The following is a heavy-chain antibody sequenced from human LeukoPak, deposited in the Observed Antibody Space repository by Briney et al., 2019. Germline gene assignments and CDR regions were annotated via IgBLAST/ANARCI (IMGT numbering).Heavy chain of an antibody. CDR3: ARAYSSSRRWFDP. D-gene: IGHD6-6*01. V-gene: IGHV4-30-2*01. CDR1: GGSISSGGYY. J-gene: IGHJ5*02. CDR2: IYHSGST. Sequence: KTSETLSLTCTVSGGSISSGGYYWSWIRQPPGKGLEWIGYIYHSGSTYYNPSLKSRVTISVDRSKNQFSLKLSSVTAADTAVYYCARAYSSSRRWFDPWGQGTLVTVSS.